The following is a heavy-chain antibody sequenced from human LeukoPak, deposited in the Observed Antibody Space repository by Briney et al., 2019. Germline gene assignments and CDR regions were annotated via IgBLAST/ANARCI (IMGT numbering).Heavy chain of an antibody. J-gene: IGHJ3*02. CDR2: FDPEDGET. V-gene: IGHV1-24*01. CDR1: GYTLTELS. CDR3: ATVTSPLGAFDI. Sequence: GASVKVSCTVSGYTLTELSMHWVRQAPGKGLEWMGGFDPEDGETIYAQKFQGRVTMTEDTSTDTAYMELSSLRSEDTAVYYCATVTSPLGAFDIWGQGTMVTVSS.